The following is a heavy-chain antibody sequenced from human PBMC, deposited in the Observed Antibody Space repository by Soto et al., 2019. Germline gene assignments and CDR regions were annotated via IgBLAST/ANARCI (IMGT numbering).Heavy chain of an antibody. D-gene: IGHD3-3*01. CDR3: ARASGPAKYYFDY. Sequence: SETLSLTCAVSSGSISSSNWWSWVRQPPGKGLEWIGEIYYSGSTNYNPSLKSRVTISVDTSKNQFSLKLSSVTAADTAVYYCARASGPAKYYFDYWGQGTLVTVSS. V-gene: IGHV4-4*02. CDR2: IYYSGST. J-gene: IGHJ4*02. CDR1: SGSISSSNW.